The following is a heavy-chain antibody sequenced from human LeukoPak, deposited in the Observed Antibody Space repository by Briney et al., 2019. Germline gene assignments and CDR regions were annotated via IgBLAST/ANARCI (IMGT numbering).Heavy chain of an antibody. CDR3: AKDSHSWFRDY. D-gene: IGHD6-13*01. CDR2: IDSNSNFM. V-gene: IGHV3-21*01. Sequence: GGSLRLSCAASGFTFGSYSMTWVRQAPGKGLEWVSLIDSNSNFMNYADSVKGRFTISRDNAKKSLYLEMNSLRAEDTAVFCCAKDSHSWFRDYWGQGTLVTVSS. J-gene: IGHJ4*02. CDR1: GFTFGSYS.